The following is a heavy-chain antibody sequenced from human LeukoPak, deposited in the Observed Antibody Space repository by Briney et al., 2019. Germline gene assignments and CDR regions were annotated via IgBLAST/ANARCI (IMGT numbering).Heavy chain of an antibody. CDR3: ARGGRGYCSSTSCKLDY. D-gene: IGHD2-2*01. CDR1: GYSFTSYW. J-gene: IGHJ4*02. CDR2: IYPGDSDT. Sequence: GESLKISCKGSGYSFTSYWIGWVRQMPGKGREWMGIIYPGDSDTRYSPSFQGQVTISADKSISTAYLQWSSLKASDTAMYYCARGGRGYCSSTSCKLDYWGQGTLVTASS. V-gene: IGHV5-51*01.